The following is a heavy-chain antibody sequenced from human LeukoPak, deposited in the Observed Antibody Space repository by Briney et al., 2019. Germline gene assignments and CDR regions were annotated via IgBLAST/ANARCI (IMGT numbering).Heavy chain of an antibody. J-gene: IGHJ4*02. CDR1: GFTLDDYA. CDR3: AKDIYSGSPTGVDY. D-gene: IGHD1-26*01. V-gene: IGHV3-9*01. CDR2: ISWNSGSI. Sequence: PGGSLRLSCAASGFTLDDYAMHWVRQAPGKGLEWVSGISWNSGSIGYADSVKGRFTISRDNAKNSLYLQMNSLRAEDTALYYCAKDIYSGSPTGVDYWGQGTLVTVSS.